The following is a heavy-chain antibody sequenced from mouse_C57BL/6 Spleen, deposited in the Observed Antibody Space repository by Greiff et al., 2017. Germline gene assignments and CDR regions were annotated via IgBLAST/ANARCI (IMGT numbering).Heavy chain of an antibody. CDR1: GFTFSNYW. CDR3: TSAYYDYGVDY. J-gene: IGHJ2*01. Sequence: EVKLMESGGGLVQPGGSMKLSCVASGFTFSNYWMNWVRQSPEKGLEWVAQIRLKSDNYATHYAESVKGRFTISRDDSKSSVYLQMNNLRAEDTGIYYCTSAYYDYGVDYWGQGTTLTVSS. CDR2: IRLKSDNYAT. D-gene: IGHD2-4*01. V-gene: IGHV6-3*01.